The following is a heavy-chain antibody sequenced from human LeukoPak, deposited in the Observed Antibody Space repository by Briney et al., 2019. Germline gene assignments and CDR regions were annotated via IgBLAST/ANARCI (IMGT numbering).Heavy chain of an antibody. Sequence: PSETLSLTXTVSGGSISSGSYYWSWIRQPAGKGLDWIGRIYTSGSTNYNPSLKSRVTISVDTSKNQFSLKLSSVTAADTAVYYCARDPATYDFWSGYWDVWGKGTTVTVSS. CDR3: ARDPATYDFWSGYWDV. V-gene: IGHV4-61*02. CDR2: IYTSGST. CDR1: GGSISSGSYY. J-gene: IGHJ6*04. D-gene: IGHD3-3*01.